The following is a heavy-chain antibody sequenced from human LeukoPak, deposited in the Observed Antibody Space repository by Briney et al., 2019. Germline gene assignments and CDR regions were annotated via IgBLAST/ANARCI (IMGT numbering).Heavy chain of an antibody. J-gene: IGHJ5*02. V-gene: IGHV4-39*01. D-gene: IGHD2-8*01. Sequence: SETLSLTCTVSGGSISSDIYYWGWLRQPPGKGLEWIVCIDSTGNTFYNPSLKSRVTMSVDASRNQFSLKLSSVTAADTAVYYCARRKYGVGFVPWGQGTQVTVSS. CDR3: ARRKYGVGFVP. CDR2: IDSTGNT. CDR1: GGSISSDIYY.